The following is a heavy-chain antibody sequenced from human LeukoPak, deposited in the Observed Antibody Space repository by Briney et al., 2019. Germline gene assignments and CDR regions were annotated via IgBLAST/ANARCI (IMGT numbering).Heavy chain of an antibody. D-gene: IGHD3-22*01. J-gene: IGHJ1*01. CDR3: ARGQDYYDSSGYYYECFQH. V-gene: IGHV4-59*01. CDR1: GGSISSYY. Sequence: PSETLSLTCTVSGGSISSYYWSWIRQPPGKGLEWIGYIYYSGSTNYNPSLKSRVTISVDTSKNQFSLKLSSVTAADTAVYYCARGQDYYDSSGYYYECFQHWGQGTLVTVSS. CDR2: IYYSGST.